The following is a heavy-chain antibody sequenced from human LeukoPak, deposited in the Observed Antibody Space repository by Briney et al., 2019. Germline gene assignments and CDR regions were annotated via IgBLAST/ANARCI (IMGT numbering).Heavy chain of an antibody. V-gene: IGHV3-74*01. D-gene: IGHD6-19*01. CDR3: ARDSSLQQWLPTHPYYFDY. Sequence: GGPLRLSCAASGFTFSSYWMHWVRQAPGKGLVWVSRNNSDGSSTSYADSVKGRFTISRDNAKNTLYLQMNSLRAEDTAVYYCARDSSLQQWLPTHPYYFDYWGQGTLVTVSS. J-gene: IGHJ4*02. CDR2: NNSDGSST. CDR1: GFTFSSYW.